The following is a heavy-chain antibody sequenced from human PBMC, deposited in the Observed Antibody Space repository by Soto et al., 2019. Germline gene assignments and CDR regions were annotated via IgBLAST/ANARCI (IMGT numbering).Heavy chain of an antibody. CDR1: GGSISTAY. Sequence: SETLSLTCTVSGGSISTAYWSWIRQPPGKGLEWIGSIYYSGSTYYNPSLKSRVTISVDRSKNQFSLKLSSVTAADTAVYYCARVPGPWGQGTLVTVSS. V-gene: IGHV4-39*07. CDR3: ARVPGP. D-gene: IGHD3-10*01. CDR2: IYYSGST. J-gene: IGHJ5*02.